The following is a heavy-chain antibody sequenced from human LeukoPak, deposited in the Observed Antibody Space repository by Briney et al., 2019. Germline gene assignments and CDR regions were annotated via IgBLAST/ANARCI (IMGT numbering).Heavy chain of an antibody. CDR3: ARDFAFDI. CDR1: GASVSSYY. V-gene: IGHV4-59*02. J-gene: IGHJ3*02. CDR2: IYYSGTT. Sequence: PSETLSLTCTDSGASVSSYYWSWIRQPPGKGLEWIGYIYYSGTTNYNPSLKSRVTISVDTSKNQFSLKLSSVIAADTAVYYCARDFAFDIWGQGTMVTVSS.